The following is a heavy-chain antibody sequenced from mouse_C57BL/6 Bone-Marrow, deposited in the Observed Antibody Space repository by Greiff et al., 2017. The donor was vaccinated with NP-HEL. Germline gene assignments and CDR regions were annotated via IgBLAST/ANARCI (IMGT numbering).Heavy chain of an antibody. V-gene: IGHV1-69*01. CDR2: IDPSDSYT. D-gene: IGHD2-1*01. J-gene: IGHJ2*01. CDR1: GYTFTSYW. CDR3: AVIYYGLDY. Sequence: VQLQQPGAELVMPGASVKLSCKASGYTFTSYWMHWVKQRPGQGLEWIGEIDPSDSYTNYNQKFKGKSTLTVDKSSSTAYMQLSSLTSEDSAVYYCAVIYYGLDYWGQGTTLTVSS.